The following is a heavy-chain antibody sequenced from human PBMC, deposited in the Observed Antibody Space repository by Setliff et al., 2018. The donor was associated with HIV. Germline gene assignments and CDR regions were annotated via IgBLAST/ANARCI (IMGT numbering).Heavy chain of an antibody. D-gene: IGHD6-19*01. CDR3: AREATPRHSSGWVYFDY. V-gene: IGHV3-53*05. J-gene: IGHJ4*02. CDR2: IYSDGSS. Sequence: PGGSLRLSCAASGFTVSRFYMSWVRQAPGKGLEWVSVIYSDGSSYYADSVRGRFTISRDNYKNTLYLQMNSLRVEDTAVYYCAREATPRHSSGWVYFDYWGQGMMVTVSS. CDR1: GFTVSRFY.